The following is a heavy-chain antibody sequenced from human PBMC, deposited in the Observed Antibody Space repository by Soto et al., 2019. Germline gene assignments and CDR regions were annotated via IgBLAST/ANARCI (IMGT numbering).Heavy chain of an antibody. V-gene: IGHV1-69*13. Sequence: GASVKVSCKTSGGTFSSYAISWVRQAPGQGLEWMGGIIPIFGTANYAQKFQGRVTITADESTSTAYMELSSLRSEDTAVYYCAREDFESNWQQLEKRWDYYYGMDVWGQGTTVNVSS. D-gene: IGHD6-13*01. CDR1: GGTFSSYA. CDR3: AREDFESNWQQLEKRWDYYYGMDV. J-gene: IGHJ6*02. CDR2: IIPIFGTA.